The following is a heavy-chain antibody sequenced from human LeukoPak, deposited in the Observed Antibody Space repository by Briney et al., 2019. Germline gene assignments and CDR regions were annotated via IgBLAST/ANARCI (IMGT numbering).Heavy chain of an antibody. V-gene: IGHV3-23*01. J-gene: IGHJ4*02. CDR2: MSGSGHT. CDR1: GFTYIDYA. CDR3: AYFHGSGSTRPSDY. Sequence: GGSLRLSCAASGFTYIDYAMSWVRQTPGKGLEWVSVMSGSGHTYSADSVKGRFTISRDNAKNSLYLQMNSLRAEDTAVYYCAYFHGSGSTRPSDYWGQGTLVTVSS. D-gene: IGHD3-10*01.